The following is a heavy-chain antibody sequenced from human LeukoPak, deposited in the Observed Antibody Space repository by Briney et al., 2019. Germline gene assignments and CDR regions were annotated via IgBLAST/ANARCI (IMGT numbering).Heavy chain of an antibody. CDR3: ARVSGTSWLDY. CDR1: GDSISSNSAA. CDR2: TYYRSKWYT. Sequence: SQTLSLTCAISGDSISSNSAAWTWIRQSPSRGLEWLVRTYYRSKWYTEYAVSLKSRISINPDTAKNQFSLQLNSVTPEDTAVYYCARVSGTSWLDYSGQGTLVTVSS. D-gene: IGHD6-13*01. V-gene: IGHV6-1*01. J-gene: IGHJ4*02.